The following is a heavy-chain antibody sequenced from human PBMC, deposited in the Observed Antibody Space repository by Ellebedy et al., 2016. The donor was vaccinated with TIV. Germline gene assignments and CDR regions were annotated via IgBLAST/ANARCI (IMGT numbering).Heavy chain of an antibody. CDR3: ARDPVGVGPAFDV. J-gene: IGHJ3*01. D-gene: IGHD4-23*01. V-gene: IGHV3-23*01. CDR1: GLTFSSHA. Sequence: GESLKISCAASGLTFSSHAMSWVRQAPGKGLEWVSSITESGGNTYYADYVKGRFTISRDNSKDTLFLQMNSLRAEDTAIYFCARDPVGVGPAFDVWGQGTMVTVSS. CDR2: ITESGGNT.